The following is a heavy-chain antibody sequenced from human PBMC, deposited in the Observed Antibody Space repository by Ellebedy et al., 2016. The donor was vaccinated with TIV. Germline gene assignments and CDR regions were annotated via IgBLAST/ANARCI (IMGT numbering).Heavy chain of an antibody. CDR3: AKGRGGGSDSSAPRYYFDY. V-gene: IGHV3-23*01. J-gene: IGHJ4*02. D-gene: IGHD3-22*01. Sequence: PGGSLRLSCAASGFTFSNDAMSWVRQAPGKGLEWVSAISDSGGRTYYVDSVKGRFTISRDNSKNTLYLQIDSLRADDTAIYYCAKGRGGGSDSSAPRYYFDYWGLGTLVTVSS. CDR1: GFTFSNDA. CDR2: ISDSGGRT.